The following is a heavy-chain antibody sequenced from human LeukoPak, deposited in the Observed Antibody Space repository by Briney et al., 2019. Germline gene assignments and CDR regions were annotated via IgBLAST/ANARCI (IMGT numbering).Heavy chain of an antibody. CDR1: GFTFSSYE. J-gene: IGHJ4*02. V-gene: IGHV3-48*03. D-gene: IGHD5-18*01. CDR3: ATRGYSYGTLDY. Sequence: PGGSLRLSCAASGFTFSSYEMNWVRQAPGKGLEWVPYISSSGSTIYYADSVKGRFTISRDNAKNSLYLQVNSLRAEDTAVYYCATRGYSYGTLDYWGQGTLVTVSS. CDR2: ISSSGSTI.